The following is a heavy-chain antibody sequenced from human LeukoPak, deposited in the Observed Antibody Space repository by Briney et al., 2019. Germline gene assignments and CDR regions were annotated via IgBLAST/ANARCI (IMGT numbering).Heavy chain of an antibody. CDR1: GGSFSGYY. V-gene: IGHV4-34*01. D-gene: IGHD5-18*01. Sequence: SETLSLTCAVYGGSFSGYYWSWIRQPPGKGLEWIGEINHSGSTNYNPSLKSRVTISVDTSKNQFSLKLSSVTAADTAVYYCARDGLYSYGYSYFDYWGQGILVTVFS. CDR2: INHSGST. CDR3: ARDGLYSYGYSYFDY. J-gene: IGHJ4*02.